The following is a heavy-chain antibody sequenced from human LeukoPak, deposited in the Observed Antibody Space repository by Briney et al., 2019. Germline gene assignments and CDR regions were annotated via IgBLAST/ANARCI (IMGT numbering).Heavy chain of an antibody. Sequence: EAGGSLRLSCAASGFTFSSYSMNWVRQAPGKGLEWVSSISSSSSYIYYADSVKGRFTISRDNSKNTLYLQMNSLRAEDTALYYCAKGDTGEWGQGTLVTVSS. CDR1: GFTFSSYS. D-gene: IGHD3-16*01. CDR2: ISSSSSYI. V-gene: IGHV3-21*04. J-gene: IGHJ4*02. CDR3: AKGDTGE.